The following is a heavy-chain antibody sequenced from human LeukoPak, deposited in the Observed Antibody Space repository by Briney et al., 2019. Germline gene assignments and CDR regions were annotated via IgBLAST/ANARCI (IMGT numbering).Heavy chain of an antibody. CDR3: AKDPAYYYDSSGYFDY. V-gene: IGHV3-30*18. CDR2: ISYDGSNK. J-gene: IGHJ4*02. D-gene: IGHD3-22*01. Sequence: GGSLRLSCAASGFTFSSYGMHWVRQAPGRGLEWVAVISYDGSNKYYADSVKGRFTISRDNSKNTLYLQMNSLRAEDTAVHYCAKDPAYYYDSSGYFDYWGQGTLVTVSS. CDR1: GFTFSSYG.